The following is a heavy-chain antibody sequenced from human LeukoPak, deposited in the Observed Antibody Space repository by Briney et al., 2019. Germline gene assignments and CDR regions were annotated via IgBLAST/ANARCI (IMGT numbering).Heavy chain of an antibody. CDR2: ISSSSSYI. Sequence: GGSLRLSCAASGFTFSSYSMNWVRQAPGKGLEWVSSISSSSSYIYYADSVKGRFTISRDNAKNSLYLQMNSLGAEDTAVYYCARDMRFGELSWFDPWGQGTLVTVSS. J-gene: IGHJ5*02. V-gene: IGHV3-21*01. CDR3: ARDMRFGELSWFDP. D-gene: IGHD3-10*01. CDR1: GFTFSSYS.